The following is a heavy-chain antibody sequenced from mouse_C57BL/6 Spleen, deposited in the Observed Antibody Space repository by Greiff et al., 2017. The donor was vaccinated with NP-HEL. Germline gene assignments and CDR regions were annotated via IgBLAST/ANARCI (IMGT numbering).Heavy chain of an antibody. CDR1: GFTFSDYG. CDR2: ISSGSSTI. J-gene: IGHJ4*01. Sequence: EVKLMESGGGLVKPGGSLKLSCAASGFTFSDYGMHWVRQAPEKGLEWVAYISSGSSTIYYADTVKGRFTISRDNAKNTLFLQMTSLRSEDTAMYYCARELGPYAMDYWGQGTSVTVSS. CDR3: ARELGPYAMDY. V-gene: IGHV5-17*01. D-gene: IGHD4-1*01.